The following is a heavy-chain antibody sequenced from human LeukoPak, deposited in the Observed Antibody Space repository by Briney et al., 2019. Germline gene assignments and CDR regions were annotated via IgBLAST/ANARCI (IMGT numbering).Heavy chain of an antibody. D-gene: IGHD3-3*01. J-gene: IGHJ6*02. CDR3: ASSPVTIFGVVIPPWGCYGMDV. CDR1: GGTFSSYA. V-gene: IGHV1-69*04. CDR2: IIPIFGIA. Sequence: SVKVSCKASGGTFSSYAISWVRQAPGQGLEWMGRIIPIFGIANYAQKFQGRVTITADKSTSTAYMELSSLRSEDTAVYYCASSPVTIFGVVIPPWGCYGMDVWGQGTTVTVSS.